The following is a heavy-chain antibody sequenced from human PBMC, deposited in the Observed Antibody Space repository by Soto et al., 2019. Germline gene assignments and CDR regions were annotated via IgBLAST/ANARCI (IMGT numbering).Heavy chain of an antibody. Sequence: GGSLRLSCAASGFTFDDYAMHWVRQAPGKGLEWVSGISWNSGSIGYADSVKGRFTISRDNAKNSLYLQMNSLRAEDTALYYCAKALTYSLNQGAFDYWGRGTLVTVSS. J-gene: IGHJ4*02. V-gene: IGHV3-9*01. D-gene: IGHD3-16*01. CDR3: AKALTYSLNQGAFDY. CDR2: ISWNSGSI. CDR1: GFTFDDYA.